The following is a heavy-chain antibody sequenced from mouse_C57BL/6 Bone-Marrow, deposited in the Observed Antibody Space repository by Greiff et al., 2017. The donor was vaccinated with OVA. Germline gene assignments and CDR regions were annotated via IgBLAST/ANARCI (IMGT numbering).Heavy chain of an antibody. Sequence: EVKLVESEGGLVQPGSSMKLSCTASGFTFSDYYMAWVRQVPEKGLEWVANINYDGSSTYYLDSLKSRFIISRDNAKNILYLQMSSLKSEDTATYYCARGGGYYGSSYVYYAMDYWGQGTSVTVSS. CDR3: ARGGGYYGSSYVYYAMDY. V-gene: IGHV5-16*01. D-gene: IGHD1-1*01. CDR2: INYDGSST. CDR1: GFTFSDYY. J-gene: IGHJ4*01.